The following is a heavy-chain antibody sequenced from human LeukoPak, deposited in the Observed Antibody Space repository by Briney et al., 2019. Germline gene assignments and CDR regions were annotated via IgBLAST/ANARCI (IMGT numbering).Heavy chain of an antibody. CDR1: GFTFSSYS. CDR3: AKLLGDVTTLDY. Sequence: GGSLRLSCAASGFTFSSYSMNRVRQAPGKGLEWVSSISSSSSYIYYADSVKGRFTISRDNAKNSLYLQMNSLRVEDMAVYYCAKLLGDVTTLDYWGQGILVTVSS. CDR2: ISSSSSYI. D-gene: IGHD3-16*01. V-gene: IGHV3-21*01. J-gene: IGHJ4*02.